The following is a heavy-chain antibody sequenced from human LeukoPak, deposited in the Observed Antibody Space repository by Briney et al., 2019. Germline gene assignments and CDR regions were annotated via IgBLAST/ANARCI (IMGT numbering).Heavy chain of an antibody. CDR2: ISGSGGST. CDR1: GFTFSSYA. V-gene: IGHV3-23*01. Sequence: PGGSLRLSCAASGFTFSSYAMSWVRQAPGKGLEWVSAISGSGGSTYYADSVKGRFTISRDNSKNTLYLQMSSLRAEDTAVYYCAKAHPYYYGSGSYYPLDYWGQGTLVTVSS. J-gene: IGHJ4*02. D-gene: IGHD3-10*01. CDR3: AKAHPYYYGSGSYYPLDY.